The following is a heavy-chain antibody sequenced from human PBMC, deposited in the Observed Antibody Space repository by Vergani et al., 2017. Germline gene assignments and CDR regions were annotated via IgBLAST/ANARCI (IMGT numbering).Heavy chain of an antibody. D-gene: IGHD3-9*01. V-gene: IGHV4-59*01. CDR2: VNNDGST. J-gene: IGHJ4*02. CDR1: GGSISHYY. CDR3: ARENDIFNGYYSHYFDH. Sequence: QVQLPESGPGLVKPSETLSLTCTVSGGSISHYYWSWIRQPPGKGPEWIGYVNNDGSTNYNPSLGSRVSISLDTSKSQFSLKLTSVTAADTAVYYCARENDIFNGYYSHYFDHWGQGTLVTVSS.